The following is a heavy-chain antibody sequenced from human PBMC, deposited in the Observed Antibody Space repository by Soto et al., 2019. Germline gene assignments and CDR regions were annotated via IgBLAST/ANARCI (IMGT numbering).Heavy chain of an antibody. CDR3: AKREYAFDS. J-gene: IGHJ4*02. D-gene: IGHD2-2*01. V-gene: IGHV4-61*01. CDR1: GDSVTTGSYY. CDR2: IYYSGST. Sequence: QVQLQESGPGLVKPSETLSLTCTVSGDSVTTGSYYWSWIRQPPGKTLEWIGYIYYSGSTNYNPSLTSRATIYTDTSGRHFSLNLTSVTADDTAVYFCAKREYAFDSWGQGTLVTVSS.